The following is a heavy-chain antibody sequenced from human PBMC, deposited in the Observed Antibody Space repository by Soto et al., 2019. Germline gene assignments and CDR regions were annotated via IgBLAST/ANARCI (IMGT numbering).Heavy chain of an antibody. J-gene: IGHJ5*02. Sequence: QVQLVQSGAEVKKPGASVKVSCKSSGYTFTSYGISWVRQAPGQGLEWMGWISGYNGNTNYAQKLQGRVTMTTDTSTSTAYMELGSLRSGDTAVYYCARDEGDKWNDGGWFDPWGQGTLVTVSS. CDR3: ARDEGDKWNDGGWFDP. V-gene: IGHV1-18*01. D-gene: IGHD1-1*01. CDR1: GYTFTSYG. CDR2: ISGYNGNT.